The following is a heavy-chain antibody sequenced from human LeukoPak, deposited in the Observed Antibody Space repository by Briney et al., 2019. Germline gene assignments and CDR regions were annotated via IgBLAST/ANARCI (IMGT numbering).Heavy chain of an antibody. CDR2: INPNRGDT. V-gene: IGHV1-2*02. CDR3: AGSWGSWFDL. J-gene: IGHJ5*02. D-gene: IGHD3-16*01. CDR1: GYILIGYY. Sequence: ASVKVSCNSSGYILIGYYLHWLRQAPGERLEWMGWINPNRGDTNTAQKFHDRVTMTWDTSISAVSMVLTGLRSDDTAAYYCAGSWGSWFDLWGQGTLVTVYS.